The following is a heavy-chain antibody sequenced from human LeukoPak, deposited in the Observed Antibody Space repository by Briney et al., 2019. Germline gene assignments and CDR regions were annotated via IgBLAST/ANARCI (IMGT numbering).Heavy chain of an antibody. CDR1: GFTFNNYN. J-gene: IGHJ3*02. CDR2: ITSSGTYI. Sequence: PGGSLRLSCAASGFTFNNYNMNWVRQAPGKALEWVSSITSSGTYIFYADSVKGRFTISRDNAKNSLYLQMNSLGPEDTAVYYCAREYYDSSHAFDIWGQGTMVTVSS. V-gene: IGHV3-21*01. D-gene: IGHD3-22*01. CDR3: AREYYDSSHAFDI.